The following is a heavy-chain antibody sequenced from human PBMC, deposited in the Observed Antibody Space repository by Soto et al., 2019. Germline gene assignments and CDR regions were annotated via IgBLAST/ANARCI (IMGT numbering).Heavy chain of an antibody. Sequence: PGGSLTLSCAASGFTFSNYSMNCVRQARVEVLGWVSSISSSSSYIYYEDSVKGRFTISRDNAKNSLYLQMNSLRAEDTAVYYCARDGPVVPAAIRGNWFDPWGQGTLVTV. CDR3: ARDGPVVPAAIRGNWFDP. J-gene: IGHJ5*02. V-gene: IGHV3-21*01. CDR1: GFTFSNYS. CDR2: ISSSSSYI. D-gene: IGHD2-2*02.